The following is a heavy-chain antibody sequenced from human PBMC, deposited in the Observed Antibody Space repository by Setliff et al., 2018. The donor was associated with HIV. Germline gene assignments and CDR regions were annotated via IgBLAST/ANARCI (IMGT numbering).Heavy chain of an antibody. J-gene: IGHJ6*03. CDR3: ARDGPLEGSYRYYYYYMDV. CDR2: IYYSGST. D-gene: IGHD3-10*01. CDR1: GDSISSGSNY. Sequence: SETLSLTCTVSGDSISSGSNYWSWIRQPPGKGLEWIGYIYYSGSTNYNPSLKSRVTISVDTSKNQFSLKLSSVTAADTAVYYCARDGPLEGSYRYYYYYMDVWGKGTTVTVSS. V-gene: IGHV4-61*01.